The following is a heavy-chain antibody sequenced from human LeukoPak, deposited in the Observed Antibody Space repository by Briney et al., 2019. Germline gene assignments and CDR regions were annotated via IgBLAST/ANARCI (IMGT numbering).Heavy chain of an antibody. J-gene: IGHJ3*02. CDR1: GGSIRRSIYY. D-gene: IGHD3-22*01. CDR2: IYYGGST. V-gene: IGHV4-39*01. CDR3: ARHSNYYDFRGQGAFDI. Sequence: PSETLSLTCNVYGGSIRRSIYYWVWIRQPPGKGLEWIGSIYYGGSTYYNPSLKSRVTISVDTSQNQFSLKLSSVTAADTAFYCARHSNYYDFRGQGAFDIWGQGTMVTVSS.